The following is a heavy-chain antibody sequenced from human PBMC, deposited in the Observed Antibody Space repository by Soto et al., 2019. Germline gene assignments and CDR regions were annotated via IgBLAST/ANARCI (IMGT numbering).Heavy chain of an antibody. D-gene: IGHD1-26*01. CDR3: ATWNSGSPGAFDI. V-gene: IGHV1-3*01. Sequence: ASVKVSCKASGYTFTSYAMHWVRQAPGQRLEWMGWINAGNGNTKYSQKFQGRVTMTEDTSTDTAYMELSSLRSEDTAVYYCATWNSGSPGAFDIWGQGTMVTVSS. J-gene: IGHJ3*02. CDR2: INAGNGNT. CDR1: GYTFTSYA.